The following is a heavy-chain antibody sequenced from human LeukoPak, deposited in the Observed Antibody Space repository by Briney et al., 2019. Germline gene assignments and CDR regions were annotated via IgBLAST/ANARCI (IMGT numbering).Heavy chain of an antibody. CDR3: AISNYDILTGPGY. V-gene: IGHV3-21*01. CDR1: GFTFSSYS. J-gene: IGHJ4*02. Sequence: GGSLRLSCAASGFTFSSYSMNWVRQAPGKGLEWVSSISSSSSYIYYADSVKGRFTISRDNAKNSLYLQMNSLRAEDTAVYYCAISNYDILTGPGYWGQGTLVTVSS. CDR2: ISSSSSYI. D-gene: IGHD3-9*01.